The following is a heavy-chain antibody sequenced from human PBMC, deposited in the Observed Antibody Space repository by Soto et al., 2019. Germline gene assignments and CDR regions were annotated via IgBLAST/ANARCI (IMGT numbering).Heavy chain of an antibody. CDR3: ARDTPALQYSSGWYRFDY. V-gene: IGHV1-18*01. CDR1: GYTFTSYG. CDR2: ISAYNGNT. Sequence: GASVKVSCKASGYTFTSYGISWVRQAPGQGLEWMGWISAYNGNTNYAQKLQGRVTMTTDTSTSTAYMELRSLRSDDTAVYYCARDTPALQYSSGWYRFDYWGQGTLVTVSS. D-gene: IGHD6-19*01. J-gene: IGHJ4*02.